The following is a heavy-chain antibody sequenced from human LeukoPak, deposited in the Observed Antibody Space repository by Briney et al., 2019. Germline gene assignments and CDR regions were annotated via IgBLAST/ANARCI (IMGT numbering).Heavy chain of an antibody. J-gene: IGHJ4*02. V-gene: IGHV1-2*02. Sequence: ASVKASCKTSRHTFTDYYIHWVRRAPGLGLEWMAWINPISGNANSAPKFRDRVTMTRDTSMYTVDMELISLRSDDTAVYYCGGPNLYGIDYWGQGTLVTVSS. D-gene: IGHD4-17*01. CDR3: GGPNLYGIDY. CDR2: INPISGNA. CDR1: RHTFTDYY.